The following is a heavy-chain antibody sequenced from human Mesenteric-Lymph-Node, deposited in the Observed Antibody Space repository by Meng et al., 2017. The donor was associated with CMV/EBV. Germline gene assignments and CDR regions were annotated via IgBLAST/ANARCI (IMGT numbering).Heavy chain of an antibody. CDR1: GYTFTSYY. CDR2: INPSGGST. Sequence: ASVKVSCKASGYTFTSYYMHWVRQAPGQGLEWMGIINPSGGSTSYAQKFQGRVTMTRDTSTSTVYMELSSLRSEDTAVYYCARDPDTTMAYYYYGMDVWGQGTTVTVSS. V-gene: IGHV1-46*01. CDR3: ARDPDTTMAYYYYGMDV. J-gene: IGHJ6*02. D-gene: IGHD5-18*01.